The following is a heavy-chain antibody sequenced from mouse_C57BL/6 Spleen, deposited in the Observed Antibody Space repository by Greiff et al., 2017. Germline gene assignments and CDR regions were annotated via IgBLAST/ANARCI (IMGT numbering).Heavy chain of an antibody. CDR1: GYTFTSYW. CDR3: ARSEGYYPDAMDY. D-gene: IGHD2-3*01. Sequence: QVQLQQPGTELVKPGASVKLSCKASGYTFTSYWMHWVKQRPGQGLEWIGNINPSNGGTNYNEKFKSKATLTVDKSSSTASMQLSSLTSEDSAVYYCARSEGYYPDAMDYWGQGTSVTVSS. J-gene: IGHJ4*01. V-gene: IGHV1-53*01. CDR2: INPSNGGT.